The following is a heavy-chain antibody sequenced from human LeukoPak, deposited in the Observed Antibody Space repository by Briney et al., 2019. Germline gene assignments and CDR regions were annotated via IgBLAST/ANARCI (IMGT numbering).Heavy chain of an antibody. D-gene: IGHD6-6*01. CDR1: GGSISSSSYY. CDR2: IYYSGST. J-gene: IGHJ4*02. CDR3: ARDSSYPMPMFDY. V-gene: IGHV4-39*07. Sequence: PSETLSLTCTVSGGSISSSSYYSGWIRQPPGKGLEWIGSIYYSGSTYYNPSLKSRVTISVDTSKNQFSLKLSSVTAADTAVYYCARDSSYPMPMFDYWGQGTLVTVSS.